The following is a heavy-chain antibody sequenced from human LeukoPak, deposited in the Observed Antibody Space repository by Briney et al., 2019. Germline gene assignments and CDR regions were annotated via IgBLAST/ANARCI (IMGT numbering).Heavy chain of an antibody. CDR1: GGTFSSYA. CDR3: ARTQIAARNYYYGMDV. Sequence: SVKVSCKASGGTFSSYAISWVRQAAGQGLEWMGGIIPIFGTANNAQKLQGRVTITADESTSTAYMELSSLRSEDTAVYYCARTQIAARNYYYGMDVWGQGTTVTVSS. CDR2: IIPIFGTA. V-gene: IGHV1-69*13. J-gene: IGHJ6*02. D-gene: IGHD6-6*01.